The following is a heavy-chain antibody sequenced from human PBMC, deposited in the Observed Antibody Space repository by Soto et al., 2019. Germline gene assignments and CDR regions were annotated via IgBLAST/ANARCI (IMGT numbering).Heavy chain of an antibody. V-gene: IGHV1-18*01. D-gene: IGHD3-10*01. CDR2: ISAYNGNT. J-gene: IGHJ4*02. CDR3: ARDPPLYGSGSNFDY. Sequence: ASVKVSCKASGYTFTSYGISWVRQAPGQGLEWMGWISAYNGNTNYAQKLQGRVTMTTDTSTSTAYMELRSLRSDDTAVYYCARDPPLYGSGSNFDYWGQGTLVTVS. CDR1: GYTFTSYG.